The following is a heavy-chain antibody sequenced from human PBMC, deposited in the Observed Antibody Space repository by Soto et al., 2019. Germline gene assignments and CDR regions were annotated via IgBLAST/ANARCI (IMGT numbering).Heavy chain of an antibody. CDR1: RFTFSDHY. D-gene: IGHD1-26*01. V-gene: IGHV3-72*01. Sequence: EVQLVESGGGLVQPGGSLRLSCAASRFTFSDHYMDWVRQSPGKGLEWVGRIRNRANSHTTVYAASVKGRFTISRDDSKNSVFLEMNSLKTEDTAVYYCATLERIVGGTWDYWGQGTLVTVSS. CDR2: IRNRANSHTT. CDR3: ATLERIVGGTWDY. J-gene: IGHJ4*02.